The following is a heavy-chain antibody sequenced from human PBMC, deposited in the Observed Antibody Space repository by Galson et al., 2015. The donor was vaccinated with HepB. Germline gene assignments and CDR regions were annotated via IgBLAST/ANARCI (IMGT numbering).Heavy chain of an antibody. D-gene: IGHD3-10*01. J-gene: IGHJ3*02. CDR2: IDPSVSYT. V-gene: IGHV5-10-1*01. Sequence: QSGAEVKEPGESLRISCKDSGYSFTSYWISWVRQMPGKGLEWMGKIDPSVSYTNYSPSFQGHVTISVDKSIRAAYLQWSSLKTSDTAMYYCARGKGSFVSNDAFDIWGQGTMVTVSS. CDR1: GYSFTSYW. CDR3: ARGKGSFVSNDAFDI.